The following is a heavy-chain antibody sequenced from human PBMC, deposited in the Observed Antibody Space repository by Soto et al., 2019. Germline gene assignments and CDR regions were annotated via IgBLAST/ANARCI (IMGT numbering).Heavy chain of an antibody. J-gene: IGHJ4*02. D-gene: IGHD1-1*01. Sequence: ASVKVSCKASGYTFTSYAMHWVRQAPGQRLEWMGWINAGNGNTKYSQKFQGRVTITRDTSASTAYMELSSLRSEDTAVYYCARILEMATTGFDYWGQGTLVTVSS. CDR1: GYTFTSYA. CDR2: INAGNGNT. V-gene: IGHV1-3*01. CDR3: ARILEMATTGFDY.